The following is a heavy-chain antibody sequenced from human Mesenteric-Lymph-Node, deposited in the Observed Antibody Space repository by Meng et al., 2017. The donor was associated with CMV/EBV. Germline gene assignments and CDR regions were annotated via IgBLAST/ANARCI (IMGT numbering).Heavy chain of an antibody. CDR1: GASISSYY. J-gene: IGHJ4*02. Sequence: SETLSLTCAVSGASISSYYWSWIRQPPGKGLEWIGNIYYSGSTYYNRSLKSRVVISADTSRNQFSLKLSSVTAADTAVYYCARAPFNYFDSSGDPPDYWGQGTLVTVSS. CDR3: ARAPFNYFDSSGDPPDY. CDR2: IYYSGST. V-gene: IGHV4-59*12. D-gene: IGHD3-22*01.